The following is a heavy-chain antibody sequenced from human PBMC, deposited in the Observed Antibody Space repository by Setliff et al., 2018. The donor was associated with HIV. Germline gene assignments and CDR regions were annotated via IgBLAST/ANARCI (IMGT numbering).Heavy chain of an antibody. J-gene: IGHJ4*02. CDR1: GFSLTTSGIR. D-gene: IGHD3-10*01. V-gene: IGHV2-70*04. CDR2: IDWEDDK. Sequence: SGPTLVNPTQTLTLTCTFSGFSLTTSGIRVTWVRQPPGKALEWLAVIDWEDDKFYSTSLKTRLTISKDTSKNQVVLTMTNMGPLDTATYFCARTYGSASKLDYWGPGTLVTVSS. CDR3: ARTYGSASKLDY.